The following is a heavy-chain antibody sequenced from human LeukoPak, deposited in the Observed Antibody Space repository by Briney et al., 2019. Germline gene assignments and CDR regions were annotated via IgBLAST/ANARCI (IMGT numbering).Heavy chain of an antibody. D-gene: IGHD3-10*01. Sequence: GGSLRLSCAASGFTFSNAWMSWVRQMPGKGLEWMGIIYPGDSDTRYSPSFQGQVTISADKSISTAYLQWSSLKASDTAMYYCARTTMVRGVLSAFDYWGQGTLVTVSS. CDR1: GFTFSNAW. V-gene: IGHV5-51*01. CDR3: ARTTMVRGVLSAFDY. J-gene: IGHJ4*02. CDR2: IYPGDSDT.